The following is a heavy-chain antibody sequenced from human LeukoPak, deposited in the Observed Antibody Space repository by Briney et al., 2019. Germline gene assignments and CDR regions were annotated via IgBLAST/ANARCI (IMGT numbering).Heavy chain of an antibody. D-gene: IGHD2-15*01. J-gene: IGHJ4*02. CDR2: ISAYNGNT. CDR3: ARSIPRGYYCDY. V-gene: IGHV1-18*01. Sequence: WISAYNGNTNYAQKLQGRVTMTTDTSTSTAYMELRSLRSDDTAVYYCARSIPRGYYCDYWGQGTLVTVSS.